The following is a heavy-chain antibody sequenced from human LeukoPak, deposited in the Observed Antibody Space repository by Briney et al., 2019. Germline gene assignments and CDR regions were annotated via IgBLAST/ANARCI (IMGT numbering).Heavy chain of an antibody. D-gene: IGHD6-13*01. J-gene: IGHJ4*02. CDR3: AREPSYSSSWYGY. CDR1: GGSINTYY. Sequence: SETLSLTCTVSGGSINTYYWSWIRQPAGKGLELIGRIYSSGSTNYNPSLKSRVTISVDASKNQFSLKLSSVTAADTAVYYCAREPSYSSSWYGYWGQGTLVTVSS. CDR2: IYSSGST. V-gene: IGHV4-4*07.